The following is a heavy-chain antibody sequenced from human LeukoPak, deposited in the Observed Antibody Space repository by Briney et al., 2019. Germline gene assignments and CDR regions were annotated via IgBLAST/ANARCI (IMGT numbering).Heavy chain of an antibody. CDR1: GFTFNTYS. CDR2: ISGSGGNT. D-gene: IGHD4-17*01. CDR3: AKESTVTPGNVNWFDT. Sequence: GGSLRLSCEASGFTFNTYSMNWARQAPGKGLEWVSTISGSGGNTYYADSVEGRFTISRDNSKNTLYLQMNRLRAEDTAVYYCAKESTVTPGNVNWFDTWGQGTLVTVSS. J-gene: IGHJ5*02. V-gene: IGHV3-23*01.